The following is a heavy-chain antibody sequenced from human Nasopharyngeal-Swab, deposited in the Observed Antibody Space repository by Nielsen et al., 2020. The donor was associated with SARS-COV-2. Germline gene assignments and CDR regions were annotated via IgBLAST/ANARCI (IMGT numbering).Heavy chain of an antibody. J-gene: IGHJ4*02. CDR1: GFTFSSYS. CDR2: ISSSSSYI. V-gene: IGHV3-21*05. Sequence: GSLKISCAASGFTFSSYSMNWVRQAPGKGLEWVSYISSSSSYIYYADSVKGRFTISRDNAKNSLYLQMNSLRAEDTAVYYCARADGYGSGSYSDYWGQGTLVTVSS. D-gene: IGHD3-10*01. CDR3: ARADGYGSGSYSDY.